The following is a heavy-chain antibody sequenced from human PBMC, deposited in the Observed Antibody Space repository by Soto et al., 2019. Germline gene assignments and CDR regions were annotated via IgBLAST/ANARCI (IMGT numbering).Heavy chain of an antibody. Sequence: QVQLVQSGAEVKKPGSSVKVSCKASGVTFSSYAISWVRQAPGQGLEWMGGIIPTFGTANYAQKFQGRVTIPEDESTSTDYMELSSLRSEDTAVYYCARDDTGLWGQGTLVTVSS. V-gene: IGHV1-69*12. J-gene: IGHJ4*02. CDR1: GVTFSSYA. CDR3: ARDDTGL. CDR2: IIPTFGTA.